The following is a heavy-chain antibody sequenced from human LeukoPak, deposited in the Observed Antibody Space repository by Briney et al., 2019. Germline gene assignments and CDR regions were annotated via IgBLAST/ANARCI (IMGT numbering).Heavy chain of an antibody. CDR2: ISGSGGST. D-gene: IGHD5-18*01. J-gene: IGHJ4*02. CDR3: AKGSGYSYGSYYFDY. Sequence: GGSLRLSCAASGFTFSSYAMSWVRQAPGKGLEWVSAISGSGGSTYYADSVKGRFTISRDNSKNTLYLQMNSLRAEDTAVYCCAKGSGYSYGSYYFDYWGQGTLVTVSS. CDR1: GFTFSSYA. V-gene: IGHV3-23*01.